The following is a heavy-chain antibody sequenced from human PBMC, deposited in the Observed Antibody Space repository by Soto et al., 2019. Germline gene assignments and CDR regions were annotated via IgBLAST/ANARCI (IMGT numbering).Heavy chain of an antibody. CDR2: MYYSGRT. CDR3: ARGVLLAPDV. Sequence: PSETLSLTCSVSGGSITSHYWTWVRQPPGKGLEWIGYMYYSGRTNYNPSLKSRVTISIDPSKNQFSLQMSSITAADTAVYYCARGVLLAPDVWGQGTTVTSP. D-gene: IGHD1-26*01. CDR1: GGSITSHY. V-gene: IGHV4-59*08. J-gene: IGHJ6*02.